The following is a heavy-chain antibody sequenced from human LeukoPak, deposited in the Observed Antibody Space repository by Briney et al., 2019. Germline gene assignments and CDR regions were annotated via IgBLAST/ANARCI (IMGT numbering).Heavy chain of an antibody. CDR2: INHDGTAT. V-gene: IGHV3-74*01. CDR3: ATVSEY. Sequence: GGSLRLSCAAAGFTFNSFWMHWVRQVPGKGPVWVSGINHDGTATYYADSVKGRFTISRDNAKNTVYLQMNGLRAEDTSVYFCATVSEYWGQGTLVTVSS. J-gene: IGHJ4*02. CDR1: GFTFNSFW.